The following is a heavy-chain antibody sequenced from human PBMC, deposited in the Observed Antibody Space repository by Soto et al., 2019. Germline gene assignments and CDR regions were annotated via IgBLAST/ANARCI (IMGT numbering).Heavy chain of an antibody. Sequence: QLQLQESGSGLVKPSQTLSLTCAVSGGSISSGGYSWSWIRQPPGKGLESIGYIYHSGSTYYNPSLKSRVTISVDRSKPQSPLNLSSVTAADTAVYYCASNRGGSPTIFDYGGQGTLVTVSS. CDR3: ASNRGGSPTIFDY. CDR1: GGSISSGGYS. CDR2: IYHSGST. D-gene: IGHD1-26*01. V-gene: IGHV4-30-2*01. J-gene: IGHJ4*02.